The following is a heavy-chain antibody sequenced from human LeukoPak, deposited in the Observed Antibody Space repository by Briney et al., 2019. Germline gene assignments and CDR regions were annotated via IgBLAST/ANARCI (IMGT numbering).Heavy chain of an antibody. CDR3: ARHVTAAGSGWFDP. CDR2: IYYSGST. D-gene: IGHD6-13*01. Sequence: SETLSLTCTVSGVSISSSSYYWGWIHQPPGTGLEWIGSIYYSGSTYYNPSLKSRVTISVDTSKNQFSLKLSSVTAADTAVYYCARHVTAAGSGWFDPWGQGTLVTVSS. CDR1: GVSISSSSYY. J-gene: IGHJ5*02. V-gene: IGHV4-39*01.